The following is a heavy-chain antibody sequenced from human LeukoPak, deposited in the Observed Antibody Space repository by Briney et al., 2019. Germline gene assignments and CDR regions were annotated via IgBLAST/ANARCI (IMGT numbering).Heavy chain of an antibody. V-gene: IGHV1-69*13. Sequence: SVKVSCKASGGTFSSYAISWVRQAPGQGLEWMGGIIPIFGTANYAQKFQGRVTITADESTSTAYMELSSLRSEDTAVYYCARPHAGAYYDFWSGYLAGVNYYYYMDVWGKGTTVTVSS. J-gene: IGHJ6*03. D-gene: IGHD3-3*01. CDR1: GGTFSSYA. CDR3: ARPHAGAYYDFWSGYLAGVNYYYYMDV. CDR2: IIPIFGTA.